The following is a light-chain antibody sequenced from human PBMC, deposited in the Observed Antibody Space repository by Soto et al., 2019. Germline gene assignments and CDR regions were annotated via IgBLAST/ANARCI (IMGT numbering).Light chain of an antibody. CDR2: EVS. V-gene: IGLV2-14*01. CDR1: PSHVGGYNY. CDR3: SSYTSSSSYV. J-gene: IGLJ1*01. Sequence: QAALTHHNSVSGSPGQSITISCTGTPSHVGGYNYFSWYQQHPGKAPKLMIYEVSNRPSGVSNRFSGSKSGNTASLTISGLQAEDEADYYCSSYTSSSSYVLGTGTKITV.